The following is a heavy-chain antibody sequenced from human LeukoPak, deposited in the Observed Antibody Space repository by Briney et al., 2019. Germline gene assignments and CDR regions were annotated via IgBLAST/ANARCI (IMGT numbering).Heavy chain of an antibody. CDR1: GGSISSYY. CDR2: IYYSGST. D-gene: IGHD2-2*01. V-gene: IGHV4-59*12. J-gene: IGHJ4*02. Sequence: NPSETLSLTCTVSGGSISSYYWSWIRQPPGKGLEWIGYIYYSGSTNYNPSLKSRVTISVDTSKNQFSLKLSSVTAADTAVYYCARTVVVVPAARLATTNYFDYWGQGTLVTVSS. CDR3: ARTVVVVPAARLATTNYFDY.